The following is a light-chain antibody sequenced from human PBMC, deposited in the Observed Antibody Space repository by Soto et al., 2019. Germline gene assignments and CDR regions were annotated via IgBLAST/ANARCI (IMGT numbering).Light chain of an antibody. CDR1: QGINRY. CDR3: QQLNSYPRT. J-gene: IGKJ1*01. V-gene: IGKV1-9*01. CDR2: AAS. Sequence: DIQLTQSPSVLSASVGDRVTITCRASQGINRYLDWYQQKPGKVPKLLIYAASTLHSGVLSRFSGSGSGTEFTLTISSLQPEDFATYYCQQLNSYPRTFGQGTKVEIK.